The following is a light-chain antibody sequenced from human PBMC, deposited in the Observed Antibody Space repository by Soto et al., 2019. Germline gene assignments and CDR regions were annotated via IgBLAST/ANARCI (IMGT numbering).Light chain of an antibody. V-gene: IGLV2-14*01. J-gene: IGLJ1*01. CDR3: SSYTSSSNYV. Sequence: QSALSYPGSVSWSPGHSITISCTGTSSDVGGYNYVSWYQQHPGKAPKLMIYEVSNRPSGVSNRFSGSKSGNTASLTISGLQAEEEADHHCSSYTSSSNYVFGTGTKVTVL. CDR1: SSDVGGYNY. CDR2: EVS.